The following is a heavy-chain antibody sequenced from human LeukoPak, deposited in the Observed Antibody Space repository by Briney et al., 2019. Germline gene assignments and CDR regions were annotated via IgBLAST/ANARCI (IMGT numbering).Heavy chain of an antibody. J-gene: IGHJ6*02. V-gene: IGHV3-30*03. CDR2: ISLDGSNK. CDR1: GFTFSNYG. CDR3: ARGGRARRYYYGMDV. Sequence: GGSLRLSCVVSGFTFSNYGMHWVRQAPGKGLEWVAVISLDGSNKYYADSVKGRFTISRDNSKNTLYLQMNSLRSEDTAVYYCARGGRARRYYYGMDVWGQGTTVTVSS.